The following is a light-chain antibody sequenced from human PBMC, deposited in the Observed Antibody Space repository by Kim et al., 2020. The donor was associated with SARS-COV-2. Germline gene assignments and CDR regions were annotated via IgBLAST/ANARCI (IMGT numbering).Light chain of an antibody. CDR1: SSNIGSNY. V-gene: IGLV1-47*01. CDR2: RNN. Sequence: QSVLTQPPSASGTPGQMVTISCSGSSSNIGSNYVYWYQQLPGTAPKLLIYRNNQRPSGVPDRFSGSKSGTSASLAISGLRPEDEADYYCAAWDDSLSGWVFGGGTQLTVL. CDR3: AAWDDSLSGWV. J-gene: IGLJ3*02.